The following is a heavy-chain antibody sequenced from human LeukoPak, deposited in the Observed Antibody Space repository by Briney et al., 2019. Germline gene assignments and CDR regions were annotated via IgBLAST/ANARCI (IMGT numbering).Heavy chain of an antibody. CDR3: ARQDGNSKYYFDY. Sequence: KVSCKASGYTFTSYGISWVRQAPGQGLEWMGIIYPGDSDTRYRPSFQGQVTISVDKSISTAYLQWSSLKASDTAMYYCARQDGNSKYYFDYWGQGTLVTVSS. J-gene: IGHJ4*02. V-gene: IGHV5-51*01. D-gene: IGHD1-1*01. CDR1: GYTFTSYG. CDR2: IYPGDSDT.